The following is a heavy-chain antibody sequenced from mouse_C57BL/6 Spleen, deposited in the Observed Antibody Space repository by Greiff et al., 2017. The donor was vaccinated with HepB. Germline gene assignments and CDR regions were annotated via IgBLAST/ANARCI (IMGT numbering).Heavy chain of an antibody. CDR2: IYPGSGST. CDR3: AREVYYGSSYNFDY. D-gene: IGHD1-1*01. J-gene: IGHJ2*01. Sequence: QVQLQQSGAELVKPGASVKMSCKASGYTFTSYWITWVKQRPGQGLEWIGDIYPGSGSTNYNEKFKSKATLTVDTSSSTAYMQLSSLTSEDSAVYYCAREVYYGSSYNFDYWGQGTTLTVSS. CDR1: GYTFTSYW. V-gene: IGHV1-55*01.